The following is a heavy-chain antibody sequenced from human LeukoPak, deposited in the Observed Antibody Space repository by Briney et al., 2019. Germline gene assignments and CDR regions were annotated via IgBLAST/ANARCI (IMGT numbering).Heavy chain of an antibody. Sequence: ASVKVSCKASGYTFTTYGLSWVRQAPGQGLEWLGWISTYDGNTNYAQKLQGRVTMTTDTSTSTAYMELRSLRSDDTAVYYCARGTYSSTWYAPFDYWGQGTLVTVSS. J-gene: IGHJ4*02. V-gene: IGHV1-18*01. CDR1: GYTFTTYG. CDR2: ISTYDGNT. D-gene: IGHD6-13*01. CDR3: ARGTYSSTWYAPFDY.